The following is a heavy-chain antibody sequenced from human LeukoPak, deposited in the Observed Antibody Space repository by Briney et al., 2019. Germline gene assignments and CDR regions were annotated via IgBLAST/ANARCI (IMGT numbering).Heavy chain of an antibody. CDR3: ARDFCNNGACSTAFDY. J-gene: IGHJ4*02. D-gene: IGHD2-8*01. CDR2: INPNSGGT. V-gene: IGHV1-2*02. CDR1: GYTFTGYY. Sequence: SSVTVSCKASGYTFTGYYMHWVRQAPGQGLEWMGWINPNSGGTNYAQKFQGRVTMTRDTSISTAYMELSRLRSDDTAVYYCARDFCNNGACSTAFDYWGQGTLVTVSS.